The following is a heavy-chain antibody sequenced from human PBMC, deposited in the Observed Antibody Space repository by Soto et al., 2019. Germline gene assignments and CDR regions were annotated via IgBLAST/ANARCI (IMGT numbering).Heavy chain of an antibody. CDR3: ARDADRRMCRNPYHYNGMDV. CDR1: GGSLGSYY. D-gene: IGHD3-10*01. CDR2: VVYTGRA. V-gene: IGHV4-59*12. Sequence: LSLTCTVSGGSLGSYYWSWIRQPPGKVLEWLSYVVYTGRANYNASLKSRVSISLDTSNSQFSLKLSSVTPADTDVYYCARDADRRMCRNPYHYNGMDVWRPVTTVTV. J-gene: IGHJ6*02.